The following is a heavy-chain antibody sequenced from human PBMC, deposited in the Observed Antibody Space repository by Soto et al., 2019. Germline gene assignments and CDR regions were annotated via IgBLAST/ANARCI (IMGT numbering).Heavy chain of an antibody. Sequence: PSETLSLTCTVSGGSISNYNWNWIRQSAGKGLEWIGRIYSNGITYYSPSLKSRVTMSVDTFNNQISLKLGSVTAADTAMYYCARERTYQLSGDDALDIWGLGTMVTV. CDR1: GGSISNYN. D-gene: IGHD2-2*01. J-gene: IGHJ3*02. CDR3: ARERTYQLSGDDALDI. CDR2: IYSNGIT. V-gene: IGHV4-4*07.